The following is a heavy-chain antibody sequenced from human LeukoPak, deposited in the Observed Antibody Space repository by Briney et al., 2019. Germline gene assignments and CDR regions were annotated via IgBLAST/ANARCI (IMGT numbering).Heavy chain of an antibody. CDR2: ISRDGSDK. J-gene: IGHJ4*02. CDR3: AKPLATSTIDFLIDY. Sequence: PGGSLRLSCAASGFTFSSFGMHWVRQAPGKGLEWVAVISRDGSDKYYADPVEGRFTISRDNSKNTLYLQMDSLRAEDTAMYYCAKPLATSTIDFLIDYWGQGTLVTVSS. D-gene: IGHD1-26*01. V-gene: IGHV3-30*18. CDR1: GFTFSSFG.